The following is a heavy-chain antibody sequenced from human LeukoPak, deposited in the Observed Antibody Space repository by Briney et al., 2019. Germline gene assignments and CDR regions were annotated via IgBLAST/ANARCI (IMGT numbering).Heavy chain of an antibody. V-gene: IGHV3-23*01. Sequence: PGGSLRLSCAASGFTFSSYAMTWVRQAPGKGLEWVSTISNSGASTFYADSVKGQFTISRDNSKNTLYLQMSSLRAEDTAVYYCAKRRARYVLTEPLDYWGQGSLVTVSS. CDR1: GFTFSSYA. CDR2: ISNSGAST. J-gene: IGHJ4*02. D-gene: IGHD3-9*01. CDR3: AKRRARYVLTEPLDY.